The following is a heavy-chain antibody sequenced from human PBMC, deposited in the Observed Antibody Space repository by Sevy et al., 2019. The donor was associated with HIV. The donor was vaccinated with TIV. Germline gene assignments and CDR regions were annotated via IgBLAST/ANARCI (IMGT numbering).Heavy chain of an antibody. Sequence: GGCLRLSCAASGFTFSTYSMNWVRQAPGKGLEWVLSISSTSSYIDYEYSVKGRFTISRDNAKNTLYLQMNNLRAEDTAVYYCARDYNSGWRKFNLFDPWGQGTLVTVSS. CDR2: ISSTSSYI. D-gene: IGHD6-19*01. CDR3: ARDYNSGWRKFNLFDP. V-gene: IGHV3-21*06. J-gene: IGHJ5*02. CDR1: GFTFSTYS.